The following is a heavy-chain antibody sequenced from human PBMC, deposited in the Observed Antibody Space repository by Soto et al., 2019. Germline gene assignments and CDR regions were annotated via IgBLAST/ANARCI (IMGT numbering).Heavy chain of an antibody. Sequence: SVKVSCKASGGGNLRDYRTTWVRRAPGQGLEWMGGIIPKLGSANYAQNFQGRVTVTADESTSTAYMELRSLRSDDTAVYYCARDEIAAANQDAFDIWGQGTMVTVSS. CDR2: IIPKLGSA. CDR3: ARDEIAAANQDAFDI. V-gene: IGHV1-69*13. CDR1: GGGNLRDYR. J-gene: IGHJ3*02. D-gene: IGHD6-13*01.